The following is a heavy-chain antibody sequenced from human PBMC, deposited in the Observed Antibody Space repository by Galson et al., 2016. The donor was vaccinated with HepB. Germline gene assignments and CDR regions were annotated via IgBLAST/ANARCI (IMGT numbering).Heavy chain of an antibody. D-gene: IGHD6-13*01. CDR2: IWYDGSNK. CDR3: ARDWYSSSWDFGMDV. J-gene: IGHJ6*02. V-gene: IGHV3-33*01. Sequence: SLRLSCAASGFTFSRYGMHWVRQAPGEGLEWVAVIWYDGSNKYYADSVKGRFTISRDNSKNTLYLQMNSLRAEDTAVYYCARDWYSSSWDFGMDVWGQGTTATVSS. CDR1: GFTFSRYG.